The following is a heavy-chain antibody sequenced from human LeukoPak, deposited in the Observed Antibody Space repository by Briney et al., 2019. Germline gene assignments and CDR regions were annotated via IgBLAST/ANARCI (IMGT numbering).Heavy chain of an antibody. V-gene: IGHV1-18*01. CDR1: GYTFTSYG. CDR3: ASAYYYDSSGYYSFDY. D-gene: IGHD3-22*01. Sequence: ASVKVSCKASGYTFTSYGISWVRQAPGQGLEWMGWISAYNGNTNYAQKFQGRVTITADESTSTAYMELSSLRSEDTAVYYCASAYYYDSSGYYSFDYWGQGTLVTVSS. J-gene: IGHJ4*02. CDR2: ISAYNGNT.